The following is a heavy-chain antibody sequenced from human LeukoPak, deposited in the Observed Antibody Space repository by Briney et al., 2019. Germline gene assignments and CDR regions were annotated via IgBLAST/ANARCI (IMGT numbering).Heavy chain of an antibody. CDR3: AKFSGYSAA. D-gene: IGHD1-26*01. CDR2: IRESGDTE. V-gene: IGHV3-23*01. Sequence: PGGSLRLSCVGSGFTFSSYAMTWVRQSPSKGLEWVSFIRESGDTEDYADAVKGRFTISRDNSKNTLYLQMDSLGAEDTAVYYCAKFSGYSAAWGQGALVTVSS. J-gene: IGHJ5*02. CDR1: GFTFSSYA.